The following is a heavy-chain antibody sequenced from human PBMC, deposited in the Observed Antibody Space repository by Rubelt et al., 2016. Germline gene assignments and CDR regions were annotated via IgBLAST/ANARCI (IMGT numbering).Heavy chain of an antibody. Sequence: QVQLVESGGGVVQPGRSLRLSCAASGFTFSSYGMHWVRQAPGKGLEWVAVISYDGSNKYYADSVKGRFTISRDNSKNTLYLQMNSLRAEDTAVYYCAKEAVYYYDSSEGEFDYWGQGTLVTVSS. D-gene: IGHD3-22*01. V-gene: IGHV3-30*18. CDR2: ISYDGSNK. CDR3: AKEAVYYYDSSEGEFDY. J-gene: IGHJ4*02. CDR1: GFTFSSYG.